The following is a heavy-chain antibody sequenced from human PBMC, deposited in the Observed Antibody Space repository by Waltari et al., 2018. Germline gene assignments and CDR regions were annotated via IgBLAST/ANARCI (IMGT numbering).Heavy chain of an antibody. CDR3: ARAGVGTDYGDFHFDY. CDR1: GGTFSSYA. J-gene: IGHJ4*02. Sequence: QVHLVQSGSEVKKPGSSVKVSCKASGGTFSSYAISWVRQAPGQGLEWMGGIIPIFGTANYAQKFQGRVTITTDESTSTAYMELSSLRSEDTAVYYCARAGVGTDYGDFHFDYWGQGTLVTVSS. V-gene: IGHV1-69*05. CDR2: IIPIFGTA. D-gene: IGHD4-17*01.